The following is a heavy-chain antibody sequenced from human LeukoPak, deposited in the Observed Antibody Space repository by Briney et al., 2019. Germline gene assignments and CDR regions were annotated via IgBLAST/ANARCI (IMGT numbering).Heavy chain of an antibody. D-gene: IGHD3-9*01. CDR3: AKDPRSRYFDWLFGTRVYFDL. J-gene: IGHJ2*01. V-gene: IGHV3-30*18. CDR2: ISYDGSNK. Sequence: GRSLRLSCAASGFTFSSYGMHWVRQAPGKGLEWVAVISYDGSNKYYADSVKGRFTISRDNSKNTLYLQMNSLRAEDTAVYYCAKDPRSRYFDWLFGTRVYFDLWGRGTLVTVSS. CDR1: GFTFSSYG.